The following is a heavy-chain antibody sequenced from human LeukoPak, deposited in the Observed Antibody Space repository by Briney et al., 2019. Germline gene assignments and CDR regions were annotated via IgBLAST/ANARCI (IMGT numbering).Heavy chain of an antibody. Sequence: GGSLRLSCAASGFTFNNYEMHWVRQTAGKGLEWVSAVGIAADTFYAGSVKGRFSISRDNAESSLFLQMNSLRAGDTAVYYCARGGRMGTADAFDVWGQGTMVTVSS. J-gene: IGHJ3*01. D-gene: IGHD3-16*01. CDR2: VGIAADT. CDR1: GFTFNNYE. V-gene: IGHV3-13*01. CDR3: ARGGRMGTADAFDV.